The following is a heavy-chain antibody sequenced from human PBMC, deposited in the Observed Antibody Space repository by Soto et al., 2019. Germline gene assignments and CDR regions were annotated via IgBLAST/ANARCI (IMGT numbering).Heavy chain of an antibody. CDR3: ARPPGGYYYYMDV. J-gene: IGHJ6*03. Sequence: QVQLVESGGGVVQPGRSLRLSCAASGFTFSSYGMHWVRQAPGKGLEWVAVIWYDGSNKYYADSVKGRFIISRDNSKNTLYLQMNSLRAEDTAVYYCARPPGGYYYYMDVWGKGTTVTVSS. V-gene: IGHV3-33*01. CDR1: GFTFSSYG. CDR2: IWYDGSNK. D-gene: IGHD3-10*01.